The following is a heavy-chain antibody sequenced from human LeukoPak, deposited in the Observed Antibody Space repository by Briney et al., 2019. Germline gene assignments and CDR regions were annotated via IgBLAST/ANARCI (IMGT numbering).Heavy chain of an antibody. J-gene: IGHJ4*02. CDR2: IYYSGST. Sequence: SETLSLTCTVSGGSISSGGYYWSWIRQHPGKGLEWIGYIYYSGSTYYNPSLKSRVTISVDTSKNQFSLKLSSVTAAVTAVYYCARDRRDRIDYWGQGILVTVSS. CDR1: GGSISSGGYY. CDR3: ARDRRDRIDY. V-gene: IGHV4-31*03.